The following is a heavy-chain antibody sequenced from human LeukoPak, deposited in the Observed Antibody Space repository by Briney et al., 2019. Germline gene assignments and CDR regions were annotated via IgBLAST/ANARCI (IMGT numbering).Heavy chain of an antibody. CDR1: GYSFTSYW. CDR3: ARRHYYDSSGYYFAYYFDY. J-gene: IGHJ4*02. CDR2: IYPGDSDT. V-gene: IGHV5-51*01. D-gene: IGHD3-22*01. Sequence: GESLKISCKGSGYSFTSYWIGWVRQMPGKGLEWMGSIYPGDSDTRYSPSFQCQVTISADKSISTAYLQWSSLKASDTAMYYCARRHYYDSSGYYFAYYFDYWGQGTLVTVSS.